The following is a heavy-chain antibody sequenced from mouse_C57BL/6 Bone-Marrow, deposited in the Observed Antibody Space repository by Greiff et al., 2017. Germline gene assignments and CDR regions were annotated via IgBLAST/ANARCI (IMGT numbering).Heavy chain of an antibody. D-gene: IGHD2-3*01. CDR3: ARAGRWLPHYFDF. J-gene: IGHJ2*01. CDR2: ISPGSSYT. Sequence: EVNLVESGGGLVKPGGSLKLSCAASGFTFSSYAMSWVRQTPEKRLEWVATISPGSSYTNYPDKVKGRVTISRDNAKNTLYLQLSHLKSEDTAIYYCARAGRWLPHYFDFWGPGTTLTVSS. V-gene: IGHV5-4*03. CDR1: GFTFSSYA.